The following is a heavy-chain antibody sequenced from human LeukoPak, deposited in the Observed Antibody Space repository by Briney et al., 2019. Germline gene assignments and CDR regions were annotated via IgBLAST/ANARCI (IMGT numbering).Heavy chain of an antibody. J-gene: IGHJ4*02. CDR1: GGSFSGYY. CDR3: ARGIVKMVYASFDS. CDR2: IIHTGRT. Sequence: PSETLSLTCAVYGGSFSGYYWTWIRQPPGKGLEWIAEIIHTGRTNYSPSLSSRLTLSVDTSKNHFSLKLSSVTAADTAIYYCARGIVKMVYASFDSWGQGTPVTVSS. D-gene: IGHD2-8*01. V-gene: IGHV4-34*12.